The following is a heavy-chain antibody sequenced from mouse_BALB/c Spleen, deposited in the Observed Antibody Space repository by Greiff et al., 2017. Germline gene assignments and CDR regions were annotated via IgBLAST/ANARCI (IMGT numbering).Heavy chain of an antibody. D-gene: IGHD2-4*01. J-gene: IGHJ1*01. Sequence: QVQLQQPGAELVMPGASVKMSCKASGYTFTDYWMHWVKQRPGQGLEWIGAIDTSDSYTSYNQKFKGKATLTVDESSSTAYMQLSSLTSEDSAVYYCARRDYDWGYFDVWGAGTTVTVSS. V-gene: IGHV1-69*01. CDR1: GYTFTDYW. CDR2: IDTSDSYT. CDR3: ARRDYDWGYFDV.